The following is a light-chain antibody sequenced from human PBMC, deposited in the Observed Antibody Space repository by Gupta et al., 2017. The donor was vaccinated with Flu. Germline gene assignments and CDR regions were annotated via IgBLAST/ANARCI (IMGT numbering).Light chain of an antibody. CDR3: QQYGYAPDT. CDR2: GAS. Sequence: EIVLTQSPGTLSLSPGERVTLSCRASQTIRNNYLAWYQQKPGQPPRLLLYGASSRATGIPDRFSGWGSGTDSTLTITRLEPEDFAVYSCQQYGYAPDTFGQGTRLEIK. J-gene: IGKJ5*01. V-gene: IGKV3-20*01. CDR1: QTIRNNY.